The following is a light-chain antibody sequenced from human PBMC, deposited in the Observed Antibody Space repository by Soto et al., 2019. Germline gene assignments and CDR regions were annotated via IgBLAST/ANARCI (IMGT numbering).Light chain of an antibody. CDR1: QSVSSN. CDR3: QQYDHWPPAT. V-gene: IGKV3-15*01. CDR2: DVS. J-gene: IGKJ1*01. Sequence: EIVMTQSPVTLSLSAGESATISCRASQSVSSNLAWYQKKRGQAPRLLMYDVSTRATGVPARFSGSGSGTEFTLTISSLQSEDFALYYCQQYDHWPPATFGQGTKVDIK.